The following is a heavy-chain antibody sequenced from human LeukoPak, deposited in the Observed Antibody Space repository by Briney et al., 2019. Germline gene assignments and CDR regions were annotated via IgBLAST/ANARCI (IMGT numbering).Heavy chain of an antibody. J-gene: IGHJ4*02. CDR3: AKGRAPITVFGVAPTASFDY. V-gene: IGHV3-23*01. Sequence: PGGSLRLSCAASRFTFSNYAMSWVRQAPGKGLEWVSAISVGGDTYYADSVRGRFTISRDSSKSTLYLQMNSLRAEDTAIYYCAKGRAPITVFGVAPTASFDYWGQGTLVTVSS. CDR2: ISVGGDT. CDR1: RFTFSNYA. D-gene: IGHD3-3*01.